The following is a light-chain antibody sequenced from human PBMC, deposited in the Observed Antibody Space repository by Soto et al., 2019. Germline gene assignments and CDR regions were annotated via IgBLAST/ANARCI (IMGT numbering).Light chain of an antibody. J-gene: IGKJ4*01. CDR1: QRVTSKY. Sequence: IVLTQSPGTLSLSPGERATLSCRASQRVTSKYLAWFQQKPGQAPRLLMYDVSTRATGFPDRFSGSGSGTDFTLTISRLEPEDFAVYYCQQYGDSPTFGGGTKVDIK. CDR3: QQYGDSPT. CDR2: DVS. V-gene: IGKV3-20*01.